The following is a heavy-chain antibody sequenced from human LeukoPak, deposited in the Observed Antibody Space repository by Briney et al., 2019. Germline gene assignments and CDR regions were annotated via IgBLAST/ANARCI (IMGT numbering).Heavy chain of an antibody. D-gene: IGHD2-8*01. CDR3: ARGDIVLMVYATPYYYMDV. V-gene: IGHV4-59*01. CDR2: IYYSGST. J-gene: IGHJ6*03. CDR1: GGSISSYY. Sequence: SETLSLTWTVSGGSISSYYWSWLRQPPGKGLEWIGYIYYSGSTNYNPSLKSRVTISVDTSKNQFSLKLSSVTAADTAVYYCARGDIVLMVYATPYYYMDVWGKGTTVTVSS.